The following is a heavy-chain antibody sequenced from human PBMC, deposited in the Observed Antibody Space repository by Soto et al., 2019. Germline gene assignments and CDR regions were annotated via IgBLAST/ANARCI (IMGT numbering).Heavy chain of an antibody. Sequence: QVQLQESGPGLVKPSETLSLTCTVSGGSISGYYWSWIRKPPGKGLEWIGYIYYNGGTKYNPSLKNRVTMSVDTTKNQLSLKLTSVTAADTAVYYCARVRERLQYFDWFYHFDYWGQGAQVTVSS. D-gene: IGHD3-9*01. CDR2: IYYNGGT. J-gene: IGHJ4*02. CDR3: ARVRERLQYFDWFYHFDY. CDR1: GGSISGYY. V-gene: IGHV4-59*01.